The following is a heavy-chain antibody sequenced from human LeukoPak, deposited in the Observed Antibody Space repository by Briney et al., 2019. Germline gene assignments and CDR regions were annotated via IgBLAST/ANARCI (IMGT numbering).Heavy chain of an antibody. CDR1: GFTFSSYW. CDR2: ISGSGGST. D-gene: IGHD4-23*01. V-gene: IGHV3-23*01. Sequence: GGSLRLSCEGSGFTFSSYWMHWVRQGPGKGLEWVSAISGSGGSTYYADSVKGRFTISRDNSKNTLYLQMNSLRAEDTAVYYCAKDKDGGNYYYFDYWGQGTLVTVSS. CDR3: AKDKDGGNYYYFDY. J-gene: IGHJ4*02.